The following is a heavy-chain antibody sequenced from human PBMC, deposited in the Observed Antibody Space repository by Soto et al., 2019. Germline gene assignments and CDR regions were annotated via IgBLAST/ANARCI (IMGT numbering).Heavy chain of an antibody. CDR1: GGSISSGGYY. D-gene: IGHD3-10*01. J-gene: IGHJ3*02. Sequence: SETLSLTCTVSGGSISSGGYYWSWIRQHPGKGLEWIGYIYYSGSTYYNPSPKSRVTISVDTSKNQFSLKLSSVTAADTAVYYCARAYYGSGSPPGASPNDDAFDIWGQGTMVTVSS. V-gene: IGHV4-31*03. CDR2: IYYSGST. CDR3: ARAYYGSGSPPGASPNDDAFDI.